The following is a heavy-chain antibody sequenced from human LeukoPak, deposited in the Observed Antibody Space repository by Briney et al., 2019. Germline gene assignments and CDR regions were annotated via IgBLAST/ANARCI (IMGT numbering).Heavy chain of an antibody. V-gene: IGHV4-34*01. Sequence: SETLSLTCAVYGGSFSGYYWSWIRQPPGKGLEWIGEIDHSGSTNYNPSLKSRVTISVDTSKNQFSLKLSSVTAADTAVYYCARHKTEQQLVTGAFDIWGQGTMVTVSS. CDR1: GGSFSGYY. J-gene: IGHJ3*02. CDR3: ARHKTEQQLVTGAFDI. D-gene: IGHD6-13*01. CDR2: IDHSGST.